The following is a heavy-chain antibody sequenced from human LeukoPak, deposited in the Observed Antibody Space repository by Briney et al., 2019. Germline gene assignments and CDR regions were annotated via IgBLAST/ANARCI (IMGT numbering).Heavy chain of an antibody. D-gene: IGHD4-11*01. Sequence: SETLSLTCTVSGGSISSYYWSWIRQPPGKGLEWIGYIYYSGSTNYNPSPKSRVTISVDTSKNQFSLKLSSVTAADTAVYYCARLEMTSGMDVWGQGTTVTVSS. CDR1: GGSISSYY. J-gene: IGHJ6*02. V-gene: IGHV4-59*08. CDR2: IYYSGST. CDR3: ARLEMTSGMDV.